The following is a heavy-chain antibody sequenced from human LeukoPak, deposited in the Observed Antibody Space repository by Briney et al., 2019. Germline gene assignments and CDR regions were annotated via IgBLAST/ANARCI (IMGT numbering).Heavy chain of an antibody. D-gene: IGHD3-10*01. CDR3: FREGGD. Sequence: GGSLRLSCAASGLTFSGYDMHWVRQAPGKGPEWVANIKQDGSEKYYVGSVKGRFTISRDNAKNTLYLQMNSLRVEDTAIYYCFREGGDWGQGTLVTASS. CDR1: GLTFSGYD. CDR2: IKQDGSEK. V-gene: IGHV3-7*01. J-gene: IGHJ4*02.